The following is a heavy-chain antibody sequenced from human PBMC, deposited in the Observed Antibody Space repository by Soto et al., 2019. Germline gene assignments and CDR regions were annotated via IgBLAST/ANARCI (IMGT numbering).Heavy chain of an antibody. Sequence: VQLVESGGDLVKPGGSLRLSCAASGLTFSNYAMIWVRRAPGKGLEWVSSISSTGSYRYYADSVKGRFTISRDNAKNSLYLQMNSLRAEDTFVYYCTTSRDDGGNTLDPLTFWGQGTLVAVSS. CDR1: GLTFSNYA. CDR3: TTSRDDGGNTLDPLTF. J-gene: IGHJ4*02. D-gene: IGHD1-1*01. CDR2: ISSTGSYR. V-gene: IGHV3-21*01.